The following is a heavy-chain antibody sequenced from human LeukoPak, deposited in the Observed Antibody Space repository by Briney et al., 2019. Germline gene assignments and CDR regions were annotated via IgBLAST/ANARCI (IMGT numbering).Heavy chain of an antibody. J-gene: IGHJ5*02. CDR3: AKDRRGVTAPFYSGS. CDR1: GFTFSNHG. Sequence: PGGSLRLSCAASGFTFSNHGMHWLRQGLGRAPQWVAFVWSDGTKKYYDDSVKGRFTISRDNAKNTVSLQMDSLNLKDTGLYYCAKDRRGVTAPFYSGSLGQGIQVTVSS. V-gene: IGHV3-30*02. D-gene: IGHD2-21*01. CDR2: VWSDGTKK.